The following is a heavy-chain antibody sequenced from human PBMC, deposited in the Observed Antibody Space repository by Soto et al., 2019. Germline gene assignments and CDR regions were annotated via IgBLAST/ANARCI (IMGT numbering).Heavy chain of an antibody. CDR2: IIPIFGTA. V-gene: IGHV1-69*01. CDR3: AGDGLDYYGSGSYPFFDY. CDR1: GGTFSSYA. D-gene: IGHD3-10*01. Sequence: QVQLVQSGAEVKKPGSSVKVSCKASGGTFSSYAISWVRQAPGQGLEWMGGIIPIFGTANYAQKFQGRVTITADESTSTAYMELSSLRSEDTAVYYCAGDGLDYYGSGSYPFFDYWGQGTLVTVSS. J-gene: IGHJ4*02.